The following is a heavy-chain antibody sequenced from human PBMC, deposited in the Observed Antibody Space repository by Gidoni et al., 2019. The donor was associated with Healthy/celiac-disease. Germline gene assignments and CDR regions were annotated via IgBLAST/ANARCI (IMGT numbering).Heavy chain of an antibody. Sequence: QITLQESGPTLVKPTQTLTLTCTFSGFSLRTSGVGVGWVRQPPGKALEWLALIYWDDDKRYSPSLKSRLTITKDTSKNQVVLTMTNMDPVDTATYYCALARGILYTRASLLDPWGQGTLVTVSS. CDR2: IYWDDDK. J-gene: IGHJ5*02. CDR3: ALARGILYTRASLLDP. D-gene: IGHD2-8*01. V-gene: IGHV2-5*02. CDR1: GFSLRTSGVG.